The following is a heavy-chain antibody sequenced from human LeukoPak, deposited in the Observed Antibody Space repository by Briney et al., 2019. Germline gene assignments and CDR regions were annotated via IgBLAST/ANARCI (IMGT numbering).Heavy chain of an antibody. V-gene: IGHV3-21*01. D-gene: IGHD5-12*01. J-gene: IGHJ5*02. CDR2: ISSSSSSYI. CDR3: ARRGYDYGGWFDP. CDR1: GFTFSSYS. Sequence: PGGSLRLSCAASGFTFSSYSMNWVRQAPGKGLEWVSSISSSSSSYIYYADSVKGRFTISRDNAKNSLYLQMNSLRAEDTAVYYCARRGYDYGGWFDPWGQGTLVTVSS.